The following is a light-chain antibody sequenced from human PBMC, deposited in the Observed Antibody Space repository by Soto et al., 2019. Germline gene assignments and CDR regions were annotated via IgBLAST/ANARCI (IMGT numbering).Light chain of an antibody. V-gene: IGLV2-14*03. J-gene: IGLJ1*01. CDR2: HVS. CDR3: SSYTSSSTYV. CDR1: SSDVGGYNY. Sequence: QSVLTQPASVSGSPGQSITISCTGTSSDVGGYNYVSWYQQHPGKAPKLMIYHVSDRPSGVSHRFSGSRSGNTASLTISGLQAEDEADYYCSSYTSSSTYVFGTGTKVTV.